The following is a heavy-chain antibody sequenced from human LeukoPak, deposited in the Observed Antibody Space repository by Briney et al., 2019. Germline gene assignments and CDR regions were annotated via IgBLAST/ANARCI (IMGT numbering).Heavy chain of an antibody. CDR2: ISSSSSYI. D-gene: IGHD3-10*01. CDR3: ARDPGLWFGERSSAFDI. J-gene: IGHJ3*02. Sequence: PGGSLRLSCAASGFTFSSYSMNWVRQAPGKGLEWVSSISSSSSYIYYADSVKGRFTISRDNAKNSLYLQMNSLRAEDTAVYYCARDPGLWFGERSSAFDIWGQGTMVTVSS. CDR1: GFTFSSYS. V-gene: IGHV3-21*01.